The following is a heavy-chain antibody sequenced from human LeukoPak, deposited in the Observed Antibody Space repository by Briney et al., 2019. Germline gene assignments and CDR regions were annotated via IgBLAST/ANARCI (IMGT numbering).Heavy chain of an antibody. J-gene: IGHJ4*02. V-gene: IGHV3-30*02. CDR3: AVDYYDSSGYYYVLY. CDR1: GFTFSSYA. CDR2: IRYDGSNE. D-gene: IGHD3-22*01. Sequence: GGSLRLSCAASGFTFSSYAMSWVRQAPGKGLEWVSFIRYDGSNEYYADSVRGRFTISRDNSKNTLYLQMNSLRAEDTAVYYCAVDYYDSSGYYYVLYWGQGTLVTVSS.